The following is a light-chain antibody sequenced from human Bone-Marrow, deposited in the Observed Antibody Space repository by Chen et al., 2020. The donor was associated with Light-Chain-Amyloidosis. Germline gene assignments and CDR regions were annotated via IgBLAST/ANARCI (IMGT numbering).Light chain of an antibody. CDR2: RDT. J-gene: IGLJ2*01. Sequence: SYELTQPPSVSVSPGQTARIPCSGADLPTNYAYWYQQKPGQAPVLVIHRDTERPSGISERFSGSSSGTTATLTISGVQAEDEADYHCQSADSSGTYEVIFGGGTKLTVL. V-gene: IGLV3-25*03. CDR1: DLPTNY. CDR3: QSADSSGTYEVI.